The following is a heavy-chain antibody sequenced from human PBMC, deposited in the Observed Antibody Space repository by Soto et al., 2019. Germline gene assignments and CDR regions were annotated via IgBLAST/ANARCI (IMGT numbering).Heavy chain of an antibody. CDR3: ARGDTLEYYSMYV. J-gene: IGHJ6*02. Sequence: QVQLQESGPGLVKPSQTLSLTCTVSGGSISSGDYYWSWIRQPPGKGLEWTAYIYYGWSTYYTPSLKSRVTISVDTSKNQFSLKLSSVAAADTAVYYCARGDTLEYYSMYVWGQATTVTVSS. CDR1: GGSISSGDYY. V-gene: IGHV4-30-4*01. D-gene: IGHD2-21*02. CDR2: IYYGWST.